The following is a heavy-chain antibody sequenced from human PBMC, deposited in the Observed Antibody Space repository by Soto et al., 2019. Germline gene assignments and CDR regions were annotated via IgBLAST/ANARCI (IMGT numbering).Heavy chain of an antibody. V-gene: IGHV1-18*01. D-gene: IGHD5-12*01. J-gene: IGHJ4*02. CDR2: ISPYNGDT. CDR1: GYSFTSYG. Sequence: GASVKVSCKASGYSFTSYGITWVRQAPGQGLEWMGWISPYNGDTKYTPKLQGRVTMTTDTSTSTAYLELRSLRSDDTAVYYCASTYSGSYNFWGQGTRVTVSS. CDR3: ASTYSGSYNF.